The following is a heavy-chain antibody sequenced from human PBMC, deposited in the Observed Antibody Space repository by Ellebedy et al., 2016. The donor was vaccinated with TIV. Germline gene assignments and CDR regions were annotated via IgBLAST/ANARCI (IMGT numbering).Heavy chain of an antibody. CDR3: ARARRELLWFGEDNYYYYGMDV. V-gene: IGHV3-33*01. CDR1: GFTFSSYG. D-gene: IGHD3-10*01. J-gene: IGHJ6*02. Sequence: GESLKISCAASGFTFSSYGMHWVRQAPGKGLEWVAVIWYDRSNKYYADSVKGRFTISRDNSKNTLYLQMNSLRAEDTAVYYCARARRELLWFGEDNYYYYGMDVWGQGTTVTVSS. CDR2: IWYDRSNK.